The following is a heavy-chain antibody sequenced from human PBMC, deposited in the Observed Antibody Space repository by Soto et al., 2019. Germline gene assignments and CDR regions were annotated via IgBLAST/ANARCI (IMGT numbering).Heavy chain of an antibody. CDR1: GFTFSRFW. V-gene: IGHV3-74*01. D-gene: IGHD6-13*01. Sequence: EVQLVESGGGLVQPGGSPRLSCAASGFTFSRFWMHWVRQAPGKGLVWVSRINTDGSSTTYADSVKGRFTISRDNAKNTLYLQMDSLRAEDTGVYYCTRDPGAYSSTWSFYFDSRGQGTLVTVSS. CDR2: INTDGSST. J-gene: IGHJ4*02. CDR3: TRDPGAYSSTWSFYFDS.